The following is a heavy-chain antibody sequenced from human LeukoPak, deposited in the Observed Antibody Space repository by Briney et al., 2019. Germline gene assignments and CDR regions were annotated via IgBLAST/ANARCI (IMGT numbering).Heavy chain of an antibody. D-gene: IGHD5-18*01. CDR3: AGRGTWIQLWLLDY. CDR2: IRYDGSNK. CDR1: GFTFSSYE. J-gene: IGHJ4*02. Sequence: GGSLRLSCAASGFTFSSYEMNWVRQAPGKGLEWVAFIRYDGSNKYYADSVKGRFTISRDNSKNTLYLQMNSLRAEDTAVYYCAGRGTWIQLWLLDYWGQGTLVTVSS. V-gene: IGHV3-30*02.